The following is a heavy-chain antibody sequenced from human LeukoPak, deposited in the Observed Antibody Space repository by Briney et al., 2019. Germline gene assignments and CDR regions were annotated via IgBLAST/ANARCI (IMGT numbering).Heavy chain of an antibody. CDR2: ISSSGSTV. D-gene: IGHD2-8*01. V-gene: IGHV3-48*03. CDR1: GFTFSSYE. J-gene: IGHJ4*02. CDR3: ARGMVYASRRRDY. Sequence: GGSLRLSCAASGFTFSSYEMNWVRQAPGKGLEWVSYISSSGSTVYYADSVKGRFTISRDNAKNSLYLQMNSLRAEDTAVYYCARGMVYASRRRDYWGQGTLVTVSS.